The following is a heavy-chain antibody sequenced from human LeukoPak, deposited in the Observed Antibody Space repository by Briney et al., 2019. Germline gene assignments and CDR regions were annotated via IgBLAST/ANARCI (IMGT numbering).Heavy chain of an antibody. CDR3: AKSGSSVFWS. CDR2: IKEDGSEK. J-gene: IGHJ5*02. D-gene: IGHD3-3*02. Sequence: QPGGSLRLSCAASGFTFTNHWMSWVRQAPGKGLEGVANIKEDGSEKYYVDSVKGRFTVSRDNVKNSLFLQMNSLRVDDTAVYYCAKSGSSVFWSWGQGTLVTVSS. CDR1: GFTFTNHW. V-gene: IGHV3-7*03.